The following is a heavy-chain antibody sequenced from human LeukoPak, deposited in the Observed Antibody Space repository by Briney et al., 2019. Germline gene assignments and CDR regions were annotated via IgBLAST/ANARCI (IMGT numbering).Heavy chain of an antibody. J-gene: IGHJ6*02. CDR2: VYYTGTT. V-gene: IGHV4-59*07. CDR1: GGSIKNYY. CDR3: ARQSDPYYHYGLDF. Sequence: PSDTLSLTCALSGGSIKNYYWSWIRQPLGKGLEWIGYVYYTGTTSYNPSLKSRVIISVETSKNQFSLTLNSVTAADTAVYHCARQSDPYYHYGLDFWGQGTTVIVSS.